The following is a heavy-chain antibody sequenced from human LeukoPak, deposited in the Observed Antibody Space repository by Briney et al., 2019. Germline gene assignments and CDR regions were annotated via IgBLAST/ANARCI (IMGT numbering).Heavy chain of an antibody. CDR3: ARQGSRSGIVVVAFDI. J-gene: IGHJ3*02. V-gene: IGHV4-34*01. CDR1: GGSFSGYY. D-gene: IGHD2-21*01. Sequence: PSETQSLTCAVYGGSFSGYYWSWIRQPPGKGLEWIGEINHSGNTNYNPALKSRVTISVDTSKNRFSLQLGSVTAADTAVYYCARQGSRSGIVVVAFDIWGNGTMVTVSS. CDR2: INHSGNT.